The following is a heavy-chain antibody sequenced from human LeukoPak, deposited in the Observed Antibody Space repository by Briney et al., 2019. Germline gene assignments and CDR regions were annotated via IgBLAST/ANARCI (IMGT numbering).Heavy chain of an antibody. CDR3: ARGRTGYQLLPTKKDYSYYYMDV. J-gene: IGHJ6*03. CDR1: GGSFSGYY. CDR2: INHSGST. D-gene: IGHD2-2*01. V-gene: IGHV4-34*01. Sequence: SETLSLTCAVYGGSFSGYYWNWIRQPPGKGLEWIGEINHSGSTNYNPSLKSRVTISVDTSKNQFSLKLSSVTAADTAVYYCARGRTGYQLLPTKKDYSYYYMDVWDKGTTVTVSS.